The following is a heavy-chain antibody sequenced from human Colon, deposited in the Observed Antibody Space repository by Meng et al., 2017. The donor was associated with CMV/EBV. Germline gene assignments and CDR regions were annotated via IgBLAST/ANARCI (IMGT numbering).Heavy chain of an antibody. J-gene: IGHJ4*02. V-gene: IGHV3-11*04. CDR2: ISGDGSDL. D-gene: IGHD1-26*01. CDR1: GFTFSNYY. CDR3: VRDILRVGITYYFDY. Sequence: SGFTFSNYYMSWIRLAPGKGLEWISYISGDGSDLFYGDSVRGRFTISRDNAKNSLYLQINSLRVEDTAVYYCVRDILRVGITYYFDYWGQGTLVTVSS.